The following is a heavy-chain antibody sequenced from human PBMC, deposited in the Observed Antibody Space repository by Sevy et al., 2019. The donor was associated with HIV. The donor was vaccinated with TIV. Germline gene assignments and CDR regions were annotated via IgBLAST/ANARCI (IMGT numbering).Heavy chain of an antibody. CDR3: ARRTLGGWELLGSFDI. D-gene: IGHD2-15*01. J-gene: IGHJ3*02. CDR1: GFTFSSYW. V-gene: IGHV3-74*01. CDR2: INSDGSST. Sequence: WSLRLSCAASGFTFSSYWMHWVRQAPGKGLVWVSRINSDGSSTLYADSVKGRFTISRDNAKNTLYLQMNSLRADDTAVYYCARRTLGGWELLGSFDIWGQGTMVTVSS.